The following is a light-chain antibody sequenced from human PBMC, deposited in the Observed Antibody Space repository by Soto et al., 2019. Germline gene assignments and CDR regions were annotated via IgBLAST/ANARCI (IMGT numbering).Light chain of an antibody. CDR3: QHWNNYLWT. V-gene: IGKV1-5*03. CDR1: QTISDW. CDR2: KTS. J-gene: IGKJ1*01. Sequence: DIQMTQSPSTLSASVGDRVTITCRASQTISDWLAWYQQKPGKAPKLLIYKTSSLESGVPSRFSGSGSGTECTLTISGLPPEDFATYHCQHWNNYLWTFGQGTKLEIK.